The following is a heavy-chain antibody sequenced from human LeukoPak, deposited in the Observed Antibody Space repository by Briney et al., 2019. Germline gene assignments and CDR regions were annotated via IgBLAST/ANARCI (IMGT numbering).Heavy chain of an antibody. J-gene: IGHJ4*02. CDR1: GGSFSGYY. CDR2: INHSGST. Sequence: PSETLSLTCAVYGGSFSGYYWNWIRQPPGKGLEWIGEINHSGSTNYNPSLKSRVTISVDTSKNQFSLKLSSVTAADTAVYYCARDHRYCSSTSCFYYFDYWGQGTLVTVSS. CDR3: ARDHRYCSSTSCFYYFDY. V-gene: IGHV4-34*01. D-gene: IGHD2-2*01.